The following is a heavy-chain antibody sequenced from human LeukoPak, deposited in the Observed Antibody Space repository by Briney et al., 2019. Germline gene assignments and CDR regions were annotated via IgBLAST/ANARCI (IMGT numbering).Heavy chain of an antibody. CDR3: ARGQGTVTTH. D-gene: IGHD4-17*01. CDR1: GGSFSGYY. CDR2: INHSGSA. V-gene: IGHV4-34*01. J-gene: IGHJ4*02. Sequence: SGTLSLTCAVSGGSFSGYYWTWIRQPPGKGLEWIGEINHSGSANYSPSLSSRVTISLDMSENQFSLKLTSVTAADTAVYYCARGQGTVTTHWGQGTLVTVSS.